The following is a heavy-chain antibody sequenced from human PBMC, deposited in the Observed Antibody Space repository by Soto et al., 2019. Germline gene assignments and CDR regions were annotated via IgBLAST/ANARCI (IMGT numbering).Heavy chain of an antibody. Sequence: SETLSLTCTVSGGSVSSGSYYWTWIRQPPGKGLEWIGYIYYNGRTEYNPSLETRVTLSADTSKDQFSLKLTSVTAADTAMYYCARHTPSSGWFDPWGQGTLVTVSS. V-gene: IGHV4-61*01. J-gene: IGHJ5*02. D-gene: IGHD2-2*01. CDR2: IYYNGRT. CDR3: ARHTPSSGWFDP. CDR1: GGSVSSGSYY.